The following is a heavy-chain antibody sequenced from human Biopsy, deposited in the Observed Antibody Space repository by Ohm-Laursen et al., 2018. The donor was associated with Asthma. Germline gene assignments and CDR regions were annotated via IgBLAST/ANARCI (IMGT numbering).Heavy chain of an antibody. J-gene: IGHJ4*02. CDR3: ARKAGSCISRTCYSLDF. D-gene: IGHD2-2*01. Sequence: ASVKVSCKSLGGTFNTYVIGWVRQAPGQGLEWMGVINSVFGTTTYPQKFQDRVTITADDSTSTVYIELRSLRSEDTAVYYCARKAGSCISRTCYSLDFWGQGTLVTVSS. V-gene: IGHV1-69*13. CDR2: INSVFGTT. CDR1: GGTFNTYV.